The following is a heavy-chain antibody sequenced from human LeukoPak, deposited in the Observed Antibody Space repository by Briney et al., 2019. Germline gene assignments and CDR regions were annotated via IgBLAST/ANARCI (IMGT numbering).Heavy chain of an antibody. CDR3: SKDSRGCNISPEDH. CDR2: ISGSGATP. D-gene: IGHD4-23*01. J-gene: IGHJ4*02. Sequence: GGSLRLSCAASGFTFSGYAMSWVRQAPGKGLEWVSAISGSGATPSYADSVKGRFTISRDNSKNTVDLQMDSLRDEDTAVYYCSKDSRGCNISPEDHWGQGTLVTVSS. V-gene: IGHV3-23*01. CDR1: GFTFSGYA.